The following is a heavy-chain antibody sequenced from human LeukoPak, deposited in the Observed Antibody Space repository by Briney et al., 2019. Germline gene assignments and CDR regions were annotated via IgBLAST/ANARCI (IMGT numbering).Heavy chain of an antibody. CDR2: ITRSGTTI. CDR3: ARGGNIGYDYNAFDI. CDR1: GFTFSTHD. J-gene: IGHJ3*02. Sequence: GGSLRLSCAASGFTFSTHDVNWVRQAPGKGLEWVSYITRSGTTIYYADSVKGRFTISRDNAKNSLYLQMNSLRDEDTAVYYCARGGNIGYDYNAFDIWGQGTMVTVSS. D-gene: IGHD3-22*01. V-gene: IGHV3-48*03.